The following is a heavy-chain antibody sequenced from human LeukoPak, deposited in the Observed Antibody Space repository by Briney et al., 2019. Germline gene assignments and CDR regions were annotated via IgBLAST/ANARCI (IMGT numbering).Heavy chain of an antibody. CDR3: ARTFSESYYYYGMDV. D-gene: IGHD1-26*01. J-gene: IGHJ6*02. Sequence: SETLSLTCTVSGGSISSYYWSWIRQPPGKGLEWIGYMYYSGRTNYNPSLKSRVTISADTSKNQFSLKLSSVTAADTAVYYCARTFSESYYYYGMDVWGQGTTVTVSS. CDR1: GGSISSYY. V-gene: IGHV4-59*01. CDR2: MYYSGRT.